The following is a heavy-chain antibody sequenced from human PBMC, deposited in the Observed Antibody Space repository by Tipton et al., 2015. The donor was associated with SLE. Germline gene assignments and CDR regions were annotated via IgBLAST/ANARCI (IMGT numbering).Heavy chain of an antibody. CDR3: ARAALRYSSSWQYFQH. CDR2: IYYSGST. CDR1: GGSISNYY. D-gene: IGHD6-13*01. J-gene: IGHJ1*01. V-gene: IGHV4-59*01. Sequence: TLSLTCTVSGGSISNYYWRWIRQPPGKGLEWIGYIYYSGSTNYNPSLKSRVTISVDTSKNQFSLKLSSVTAADTAVYYCARAALRYSSSWQYFQHWGQGTLVTVSS.